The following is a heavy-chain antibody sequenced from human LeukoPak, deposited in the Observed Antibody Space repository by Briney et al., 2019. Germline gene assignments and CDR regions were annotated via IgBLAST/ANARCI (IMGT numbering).Heavy chain of an antibody. D-gene: IGHD3-16*01. V-gene: IGHV3-33*08. J-gene: IGHJ4*02. CDR3: ARDLGGTGVFDY. Sequence: GGSLRLSCAASGFTFTTYVMHWVRQAPGKGLEWVAVIWYDGSNKYYADSVKGRFTISRDNSKNTLYLQMNSLRAEDTAVYYCARDLGGTGVFDYWGQGTLVTVSS. CDR1: GFTFTTYV. CDR2: IWYDGSNK.